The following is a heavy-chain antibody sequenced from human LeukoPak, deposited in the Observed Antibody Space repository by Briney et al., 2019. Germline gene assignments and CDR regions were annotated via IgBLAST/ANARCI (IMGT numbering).Heavy chain of an antibody. CDR1: GGSISSYY. CDR2: IYYSGST. V-gene: IGHV4-59*01. CDR3: ARTFPSSWYGGGAFDI. D-gene: IGHD6-13*01. J-gene: IGHJ3*02. Sequence: TPSETLSLTCTVSGGSISSYYWSWIRQPPGKGLEWIGYIYYSGSTNYNPSLKSRVTISVDTSKNQFSLKLSSVTAADTAVYYCARTFPSSWYGGGAFDIWGQGTMVTDSS.